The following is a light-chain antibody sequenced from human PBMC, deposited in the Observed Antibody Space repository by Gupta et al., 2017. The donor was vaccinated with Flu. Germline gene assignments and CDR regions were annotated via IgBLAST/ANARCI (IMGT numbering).Light chain of an antibody. Sequence: GSGLPSCRRSRSISSSQLAWYQQIRGQAPRLLIFGASSMATGIPSRFSGSGSATDFTLTINSLVPADFAAYYCQQYDTYPYTFGQGTKVEIK. CDR2: GAS. CDR1: RSISSSQ. V-gene: IGKV3-20*01. CDR3: QQYDTYPYT. J-gene: IGKJ2*01.